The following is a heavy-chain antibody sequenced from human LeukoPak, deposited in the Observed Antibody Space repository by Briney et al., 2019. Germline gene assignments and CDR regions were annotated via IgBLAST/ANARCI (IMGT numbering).Heavy chain of an antibody. J-gene: IGHJ4*02. CDR1: GFTFSSYA. D-gene: IGHD6-19*01. V-gene: IGHV3-23*01. Sequence: GGSLRLSCAASGFTFSSYAMSWVRQAPGKGLEWVSGISSSGGNTYYADSVKGRSTISRDNSRSTLYLQMNSLRAGDTAVYYCAKGTHSTGWTGFDYWGQGTLVTVSS. CDR3: AKGTHSTGWTGFDY. CDR2: ISSSGGNT.